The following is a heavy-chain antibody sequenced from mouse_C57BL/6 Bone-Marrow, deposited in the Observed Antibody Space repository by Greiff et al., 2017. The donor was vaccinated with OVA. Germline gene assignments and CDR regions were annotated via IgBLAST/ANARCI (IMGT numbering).Heavy chain of an antibody. D-gene: IGHD1-1*01. CDR1: GYAFTNYL. CDR2: INPGSGGT. Sequence: VQLEQSGAELVRPGTSVKVSCKASGYAFTNYLIEWVKQRPGQGLEWIGVINPGSGGTNYNEKFKGKATLTADKSSSTAYMQPSSLTSEDSAVYFCARGHYYGSSYWYFDVWGTGTTVTVSS. V-gene: IGHV1-54*01. J-gene: IGHJ1*03. CDR3: ARGHYYGSSYWYFDV.